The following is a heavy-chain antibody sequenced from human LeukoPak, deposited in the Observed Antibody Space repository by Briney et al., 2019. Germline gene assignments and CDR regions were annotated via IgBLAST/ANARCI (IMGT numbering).Heavy chain of an antibody. CDR1: GGSISSYY. V-gene: IGHV4-59*01. Sequence: PSETLSLTCTVSGGSISSYYWSWIRQPPGKGLEWIGYIYYSGSSNYNPSLKSRVTISVDTSKNQFSLKLSSVTAADTAVYYCARVYSSDWGYFDYWGQGTLVTVSS. CDR2: IYYSGSS. J-gene: IGHJ4*02. D-gene: IGHD6-19*01. CDR3: ARVYSSDWGYFDY.